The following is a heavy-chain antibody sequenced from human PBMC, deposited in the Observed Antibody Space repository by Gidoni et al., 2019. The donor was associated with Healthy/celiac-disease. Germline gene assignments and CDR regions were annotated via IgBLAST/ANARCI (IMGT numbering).Heavy chain of an antibody. D-gene: IGHD3-10*01. Sequence: EVPLVQSGAEVKNPGESLRISCTGSGFSFTSYWISGVRQMPGKGLEWMGRIGPRDSNTNCSPTFQGNVTISADKSISTAYLQWSRRKASDTDMYYCARHGARSGWLDAGFSYGGQGNLVTVSS. CDR3: ARHGARSGWLDAGFSY. CDR2: IGPRDSNT. CDR1: GFSFTSYW. V-gene: IGHV5-10-1*03. J-gene: IGHJ4*02.